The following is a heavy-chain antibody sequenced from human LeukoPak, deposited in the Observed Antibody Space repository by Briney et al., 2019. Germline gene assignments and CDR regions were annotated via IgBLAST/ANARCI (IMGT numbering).Heavy chain of an antibody. Sequence: ASVKVSCKASGYTFTAYFIHWVRQAPGQGPEWMGWINPNNGGTTSAQSFQGRVTMTRGTSISTVHLEASGLRSDDTAMYYCAREVHYTRHFDSWGQGTLVTVSS. V-gene: IGHV1-2*02. CDR3: AREVHYTRHFDS. CDR2: INPNNGGT. D-gene: IGHD3-10*01. CDR1: GYTFTAYF. J-gene: IGHJ4*02.